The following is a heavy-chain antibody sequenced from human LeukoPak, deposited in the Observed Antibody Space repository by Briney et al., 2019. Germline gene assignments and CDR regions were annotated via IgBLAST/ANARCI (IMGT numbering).Heavy chain of an antibody. Sequence: PGGSLRLSCAASGFTFSSYGMHWVRQAPGKGLEWVAVIWYDGSNKYYADSVKGRFTISRDNAKNSLYLQMNSLRAEDTAVYYCARAQVATICDYWGQGTLVTVSS. CDR3: ARAQVATICDY. D-gene: IGHD5-12*01. V-gene: IGHV3-33*01. J-gene: IGHJ4*02. CDR1: GFTFSSYG. CDR2: IWYDGSNK.